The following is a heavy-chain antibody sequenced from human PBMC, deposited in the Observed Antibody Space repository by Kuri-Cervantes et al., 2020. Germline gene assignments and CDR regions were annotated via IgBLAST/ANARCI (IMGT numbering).Heavy chain of an antibody. J-gene: IGHJ6*02. V-gene: IGHV1-2*02. CDR3: ARDGSYNWNYDYYYYGMDV. CDR2: INPNSGGT. Sequence: ASVKVSCKASGYTFTGYYMHWVRQAPGQGLEWMGWINPNSGGTNYAQKFQGRVTMTRDTSISTAYMELSRLRSDDTAVYYCARDGSYNWNYDYYYYGMDVWGQGTMVTVSS. CDR1: GYTFTGYY. D-gene: IGHD1-7*01.